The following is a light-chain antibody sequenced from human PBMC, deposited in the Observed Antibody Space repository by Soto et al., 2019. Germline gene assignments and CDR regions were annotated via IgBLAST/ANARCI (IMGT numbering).Light chain of an antibody. CDR2: GAS. J-gene: IGKJ4*01. CDR3: QQYGSSPLT. V-gene: IGKV3-20*01. CDR1: QSVSSSY. Sequence: EIVLTQSPGTLSLSPGERATLSCRASQSVSSSYLAWYQQKPGQAPRLLIYGASSRATGIPDRFSGSGSGTEITLTISRLEPEDFAVYYCQQYGSSPLTFCGGTNVEIK.